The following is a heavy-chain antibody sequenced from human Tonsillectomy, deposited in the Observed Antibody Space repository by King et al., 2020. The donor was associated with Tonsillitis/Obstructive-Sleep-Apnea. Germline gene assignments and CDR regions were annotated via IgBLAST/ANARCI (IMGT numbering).Heavy chain of an antibody. CDR3: ASVRPEVLEEFDI. Sequence: VQLVESGGGLVQPGGSQRLSCAASGFTFSNYWMSWVRQAPGKGLEWVANIEQDGSEKFYVDSVKSRFKISRDHAKNSLYLQMNRLWAEDPAVYCCASVRPEVLEEFDIRGQAKMVTVSS. J-gene: IGHJ3*02. V-gene: IGHV3-7*01. D-gene: IGHD1-1*01. CDR1: GFTFSNYW. CDR2: IEQDGSEK.